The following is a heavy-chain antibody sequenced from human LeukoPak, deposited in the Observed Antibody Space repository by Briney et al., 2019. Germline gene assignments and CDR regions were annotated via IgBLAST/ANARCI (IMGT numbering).Heavy chain of an antibody. CDR2: IKRDGSEK. V-gene: IGHV3-7*01. D-gene: IGHD3-10*01. Sequence: GGSLRLSCVVSGSTLSNYWMNWVRQAPGKGLEWVANIKRDGSEKYYVDSVRGRFTTSRDNAKDSLFLQMNSLRVEDTGVYYCLKGSGDSRGQGTLVIVSS. J-gene: IGHJ4*02. CDR1: GSTLSNYW. CDR3: LKGSGDS.